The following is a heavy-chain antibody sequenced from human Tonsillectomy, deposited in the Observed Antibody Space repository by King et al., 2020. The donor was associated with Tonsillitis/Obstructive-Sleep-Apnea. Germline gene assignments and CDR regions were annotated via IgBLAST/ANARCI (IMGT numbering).Heavy chain of an antibody. D-gene: IGHD3-10*01. CDR2: IYYSGTT. CDR3: ARQRDYGSGSYFYYIDY. J-gene: IGHJ4*02. V-gene: IGHV4-39*01. Sequence: QLQESGPGLVKPSETLSLTCTVSGAFISSSGYYWGWIRQPPGKGLEWIGTIYYSGTTYYNPSLKSRVTITVDTSKNKFFLKLSSVTAADTAVYYCARQRDYGSGSYFYYIDYWGQGTLVTVSS. CDR1: GAFISSSGYY.